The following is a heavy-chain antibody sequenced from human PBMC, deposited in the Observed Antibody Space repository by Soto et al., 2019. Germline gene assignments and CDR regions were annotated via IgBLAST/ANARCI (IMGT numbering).Heavy chain of an antibody. D-gene: IGHD1-1*01. J-gene: IGHJ5*02. CDR3: TRHLVSGTISRGSWFDP. Sequence: PSETLSLTCSVSGASISGSNYFWGWIRQSPTKGLEWIASVDYSGDSYRNPSLRSRVTVSVDTSKNQFSLKVSFVTAADTGVYYCTRHLVSGTISRGSWFDPWGQGTLVTVSS. CDR2: VDYSGDS. V-gene: IGHV4-39*01. CDR1: GASISGSNYF.